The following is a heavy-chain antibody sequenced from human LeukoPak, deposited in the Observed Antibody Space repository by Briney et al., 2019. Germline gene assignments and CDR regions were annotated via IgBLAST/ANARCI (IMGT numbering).Heavy chain of an antibody. D-gene: IGHD4/OR15-4a*01. V-gene: IGHV4-31*03. CDR3: ARDGATGVLDH. CDR2: IYYSGST. J-gene: IGHJ4*02. Sequence: SETLSLTCSVSGASMRGAGYSWFWIRQFPGTGLEWIGYIYYSGSTAYNPSLKSRVAISLDTSENQFSLNLTSVTAADTAVYFCARDGATGVLDHWGLGTLVTVSS. CDR1: GASMRGAGYS.